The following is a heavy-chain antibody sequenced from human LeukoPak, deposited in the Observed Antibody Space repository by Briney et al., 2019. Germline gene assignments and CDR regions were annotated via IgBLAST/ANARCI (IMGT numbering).Heavy chain of an antibody. V-gene: IGHV1-24*01. CDR2: FDPEDGET. D-gene: IGHD2-2*01. J-gene: IGHJ3*02. Sequence: ASVKVSCKVSGYTLTELSMHWVRQAPGKGLEWMGGFDPEDGETIYAQNSQGRVTMTRDTSISTAYMELSRVKSDDTAVYYCARGRGRTTSQYNAFDIWGQGTMVTVSS. CDR3: ARGRGRTTSQYNAFDI. CDR1: GYTLTELS.